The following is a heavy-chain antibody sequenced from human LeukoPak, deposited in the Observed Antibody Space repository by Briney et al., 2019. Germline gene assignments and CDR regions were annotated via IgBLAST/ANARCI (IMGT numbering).Heavy chain of an antibody. CDR3: AGAGDY. J-gene: IGHJ4*02. Sequence: GGSLGLSCAASGFAFSTYSMNWVRQAPGKGLEWVSYISSSSSTIYYADSVKGRFTISRDNAKNSLYLQMNSLRAEDTAVYYCAGAGDYWGQGTLVTVSS. CDR2: ISSSSSTI. CDR1: GFAFSTYS. V-gene: IGHV3-48*04.